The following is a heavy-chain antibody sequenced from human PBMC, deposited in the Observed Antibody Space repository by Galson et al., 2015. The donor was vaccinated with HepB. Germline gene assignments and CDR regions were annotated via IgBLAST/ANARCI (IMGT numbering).Heavy chain of an antibody. CDR1: GYTFTSYD. J-gene: IGHJ3*02. V-gene: IGHV1-8*01. D-gene: IGHD5-18*01. CDR3: ARGHKQIWFKVDAFDI. CDR2: MNPNSGNT. Sequence: SVKVSCKASGYTFTSYDINWVRQATGQGLEWMGWMNPNSGNTGYAQKFQGRVTMTRNTSISTAYMELSSLRSEDTAVYYCARGHKQIWFKVDAFDISGQWTMVAASS.